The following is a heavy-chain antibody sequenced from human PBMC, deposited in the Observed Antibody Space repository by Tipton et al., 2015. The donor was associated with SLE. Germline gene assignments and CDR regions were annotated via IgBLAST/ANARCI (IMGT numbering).Heavy chain of an antibody. D-gene: IGHD3/OR15-3a*01. V-gene: IGHV4-59*01. CDR2: IYNSGST. Sequence: TLSLTCSVSGGSITTYYWSWIRQPPGKGLEWIGHIYNSGSTYYNPSLKSRDTMSGDTSRNQFSLELNSLTAADTAVYYCARTSLGFNFWTGSPCDPWGQGTRVTVSS. CDR1: GGSITTYY. J-gene: IGHJ5*02. CDR3: ARTSLGFNFWTGSPCDP.